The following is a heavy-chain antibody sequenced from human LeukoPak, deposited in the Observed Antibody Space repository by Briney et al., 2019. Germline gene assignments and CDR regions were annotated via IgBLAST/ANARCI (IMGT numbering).Heavy chain of an antibody. V-gene: IGHV3-30*18. Sequence: GGSLRLSCAASGFTFSSYGMHWVRQAPGKGLEWVAVISYDGSNKYYADSVKGRFTISRDNSKNTLYLQVNSLRAEDTAVYYCAKGGKWDVTPFDYWGQGTLVAVSS. J-gene: IGHJ4*02. D-gene: IGHD1-26*01. CDR2: ISYDGSNK. CDR3: AKGGKWDVTPFDY. CDR1: GFTFSSYG.